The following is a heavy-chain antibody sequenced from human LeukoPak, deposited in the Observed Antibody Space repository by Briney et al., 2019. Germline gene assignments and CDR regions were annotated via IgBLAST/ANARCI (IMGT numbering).Heavy chain of an antibody. D-gene: IGHD2-2*01. CDR2: INHSGST. CDR3: ARGPNTYAQPRFDY. V-gene: IGHV4-34*01. J-gene: IGHJ4*02. Sequence: SETLSLTCAVYGGSFSGYYWSWIRQPPGKGLEWIGEINHSGSTNYNPSLKGRVTMSVDTSKNQFSLKLSSVTAADTAVYYCARGPNTYAQPRFDYWGQGALVTVSS. CDR1: GGSFSGYY.